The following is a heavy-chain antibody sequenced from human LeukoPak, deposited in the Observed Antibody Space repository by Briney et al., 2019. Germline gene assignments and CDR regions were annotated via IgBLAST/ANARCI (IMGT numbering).Heavy chain of an antibody. CDR1: GFTFSSYI. J-gene: IGHJ3*02. D-gene: IGHD3-16*01. V-gene: IGHV3-21*01. CDR3: ARDEWGEAFAI. Sequence: GGTLRLSRAASGFTFSSYIVNWVRQAPGQGLEWVSSISSSSSYIQSADLVRGRFTISRDNAKNSLFLRMNSLRAEDTAVYYCARDEWGEAFAIWGQGTMVTVFS. CDR2: ISSSSSYI.